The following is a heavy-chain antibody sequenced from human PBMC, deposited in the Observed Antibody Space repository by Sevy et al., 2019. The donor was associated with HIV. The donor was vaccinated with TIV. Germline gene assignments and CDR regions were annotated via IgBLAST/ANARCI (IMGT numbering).Heavy chain of an antibody. CDR1: GFAFSPYW. CDR2: IDSDGSST. CDR3: TRIQQGAFDI. Sequence: GGSLRLSCTASGFAFSPYWMYWVSLAPGKGLVWVSRIDSDGSSTTYADSVKGRFTVSRDNAKNTLYLQMNSLRAEDTAVYYCTRIQQGAFDIWGQGTMVTVSS. V-gene: IGHV3-74*03. J-gene: IGHJ3*02.